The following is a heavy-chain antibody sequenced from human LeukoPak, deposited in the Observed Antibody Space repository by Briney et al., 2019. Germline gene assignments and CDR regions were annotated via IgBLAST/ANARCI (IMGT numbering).Heavy chain of an antibody. Sequence: SQTLSLTCTVSGGSISSGSYYWSWIRQPAGKGLEWIGRIYTSGSTNYNPSLKSRVTISVDTSKNQFSLKLSSVTAADTAVYYCARVLSSSSWFGNYFDYWGQGTLVAVSS. CDR3: ARVLSSSSWFGNYFDY. J-gene: IGHJ4*02. CDR1: GGSISSGSYY. CDR2: IYTSGST. V-gene: IGHV4-61*02. D-gene: IGHD6-13*01.